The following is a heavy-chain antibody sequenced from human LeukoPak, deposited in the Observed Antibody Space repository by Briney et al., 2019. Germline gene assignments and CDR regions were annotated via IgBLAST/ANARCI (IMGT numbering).Heavy chain of an antibody. J-gene: IGHJ4*02. Sequence: GASVKVSCKASGYTFTGYYTHWVRQAPGQGLEWMGRINPNSGGTNYAQKFQGRVTMTRDTSISTAYMELSRLRSDDTAVYYCASALTIFGVVNVVGYWGQGTLVTVSS. V-gene: IGHV1-2*02. CDR3: ASALTIFGVVNVVGY. D-gene: IGHD3-3*01. CDR2: INPNSGGT. CDR1: GYTFTGYY.